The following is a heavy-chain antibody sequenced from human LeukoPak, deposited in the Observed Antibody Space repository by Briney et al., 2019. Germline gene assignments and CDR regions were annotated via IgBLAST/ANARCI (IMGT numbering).Heavy chain of an antibody. D-gene: IGHD6-13*01. CDR1: GGSISSYY. CDR2: IYYSGST. Sequence: SETLSLTCTVSGGSISSYYWSWIRHPPGKGLEWIGYIYYSGSTNYNPSLKSRVTISVDTSKNQFSLKLSSVTAADTAVYYCARQGIAAAGTPDFDYWGQGTLVTVSS. J-gene: IGHJ4*02. CDR3: ARQGIAAAGTPDFDY. V-gene: IGHV4-59*08.